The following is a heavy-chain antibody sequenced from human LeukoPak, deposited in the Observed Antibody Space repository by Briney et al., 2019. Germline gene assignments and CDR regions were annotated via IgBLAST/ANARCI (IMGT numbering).Heavy chain of an antibody. Sequence: GASVKVSCKASGYTFTGYYMHWVRQAPGQGLEWMGWINPNSGGTNYAQKFQGRVTMTRNTSISTAYMELSSLRSEDTAVYYCARGQWELPSRVYYYYYGMDVWGQGTTVTVSS. CDR2: INPNSGGT. J-gene: IGHJ6*02. CDR1: GYTFTGYY. CDR3: ARGQWELPSRVYYYYYGMDV. V-gene: IGHV1-2*02. D-gene: IGHD1-26*01.